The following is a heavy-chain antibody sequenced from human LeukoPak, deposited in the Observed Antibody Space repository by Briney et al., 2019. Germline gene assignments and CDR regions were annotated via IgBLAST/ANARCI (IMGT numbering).Heavy chain of an antibody. CDR1: GASVTTYY. V-gene: IGHV4-4*07. CDR3: AKVGKNYVFDY. J-gene: IGHJ4*02. D-gene: IGHD3-10*02. CDR2: IYVDEAT. Sequence: PSETLSLTCTVSGASVTTYYWSWIRQPAGKGLEWIGRIYVDEATNYNSSLKSRVTMPVDTSKNQISLKLDSLTAADTAVYYCAKVGKNYVFDYWGQGTLVTVSS.